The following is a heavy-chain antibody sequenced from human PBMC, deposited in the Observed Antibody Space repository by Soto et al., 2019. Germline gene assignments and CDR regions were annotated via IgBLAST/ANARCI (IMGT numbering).Heavy chain of an antibody. V-gene: IGHV3-48*01. Sequence: PGGSLRLSCAASGFTFSSYSMNWLRQAPGKGLEWVSYISSSSSTIYYADSVKGRFTISRDNAKNSLYLQMNSLRAEDTAVYYCVRDHGLLNAFDIRGKATMLT. CDR2: ISSSSSTI. CDR1: GFTFSSYS. CDR3: VRDHGLLNAFDI. J-gene: IGHJ3*02.